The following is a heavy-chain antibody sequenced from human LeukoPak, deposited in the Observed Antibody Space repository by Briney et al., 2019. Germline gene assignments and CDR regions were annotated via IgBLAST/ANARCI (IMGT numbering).Heavy chain of an antibody. V-gene: IGHV3-23*01. Sequence: GGSPRLSCAASGFTFSSYAMSWVRQAPGKGLEWVSAISSSGGSTYYADSVKGRFTISRDNAKNSLYLQMNSLRAEDTAVYYCAELGITMIGGVWGKGTTVTISS. CDR1: GFTFSSYA. D-gene: IGHD3-10*02. J-gene: IGHJ6*04. CDR3: AELGITMIGGV. CDR2: ISSSGGST.